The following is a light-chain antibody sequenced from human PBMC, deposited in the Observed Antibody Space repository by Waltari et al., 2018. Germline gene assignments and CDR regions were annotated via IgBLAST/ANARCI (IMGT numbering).Light chain of an antibody. Sequence: EIVLTQFPATLSLSPGERSTLSCRPSQSVSSYLAWYQQKPGQAPRLLIYDASNRATGIPARFSGSGSGTDFTLTISSLEPEDFAVYYCQQRSSWPSITFGQGTRLEIK. J-gene: IGKJ5*01. CDR3: QQRSSWPSIT. CDR2: DAS. CDR1: QSVSSY. V-gene: IGKV3-11*01.